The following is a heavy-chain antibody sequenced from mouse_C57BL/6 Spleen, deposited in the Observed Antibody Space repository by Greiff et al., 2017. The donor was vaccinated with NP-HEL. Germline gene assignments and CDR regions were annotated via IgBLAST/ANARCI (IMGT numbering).Heavy chain of an antibody. D-gene: IGHD1-1*01. CDR2: ISSGSSTI. Sequence: EVHLVESGGGLVKPGGSLKLSCAASGFTFSDYGMHWVRQAPEKGLEWVAYISSGSSTINYAATVKGRFTISRYNAKNTLFLQMTSLRSEDTAMYYCARPYYYGYAMDYWGQGTSVTVSS. CDR1: GFTFSDYG. CDR3: ARPYYYGYAMDY. J-gene: IGHJ4*01. V-gene: IGHV5-17*01.